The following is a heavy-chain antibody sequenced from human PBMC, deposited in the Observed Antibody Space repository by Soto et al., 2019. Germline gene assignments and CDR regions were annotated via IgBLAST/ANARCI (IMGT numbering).Heavy chain of an antibody. CDR3: AKLGSTLYSASFKFGGYYAMDV. CDR1: GFTFSNYG. D-gene: IGHD1-26*01. V-gene: IGHV3-30*18. CDR2: ISYDGRNK. Sequence: GGSLRLSCAASGFTFSNYGMHWVRQPPGKGLEWVAVISYDGRNKYNADSVKGRFTISRDNSKNTLYLQMNSLRAEDTAFYYCAKLGSTLYSASFKFGGYYAMDVWGQGTTVTVSS. J-gene: IGHJ6*02.